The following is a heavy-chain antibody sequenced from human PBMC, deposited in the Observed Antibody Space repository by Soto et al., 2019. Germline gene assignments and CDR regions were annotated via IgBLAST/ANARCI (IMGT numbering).Heavy chain of an antibody. CDR2: IYTSGST. CDR3: AAYCSSTSCYRTVDQAY. D-gene: IGHD2-2*02. CDR1: GGSISSYY. V-gene: IGHV4-4*07. Sequence: SETLSLTCTVSGGSISSYYWSWIRQPAGKGLEWIGRIYTSGSTNYNPSLKSRVTMSVDTSKNQFSLKLSSVTAADTAVYYCAAYCSSTSCYRTVDQAYWGQGTLVTVSS. J-gene: IGHJ4*02.